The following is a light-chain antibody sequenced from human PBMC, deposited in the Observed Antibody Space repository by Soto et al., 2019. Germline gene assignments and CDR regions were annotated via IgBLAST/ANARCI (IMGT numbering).Light chain of an antibody. V-gene: IGLV2-14*01. Sequence: QSALTQPASVSGSPGQSITVSCTGTSSDMGGYNYVSWYQQHPGKAPKLMVYEDTNRPSGVSDRFSGSKSGNTASLTISGLQADDAGYCCCLSDTSRSTLYVFGTGTKVTVL. CDR1: SSDMGGYNY. CDR2: EDT. CDR3: LSDTSRSTLYV. J-gene: IGLJ1*01.